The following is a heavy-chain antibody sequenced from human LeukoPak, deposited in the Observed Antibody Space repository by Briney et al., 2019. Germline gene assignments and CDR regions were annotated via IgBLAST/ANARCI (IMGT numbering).Heavy chain of an antibody. V-gene: IGHV1-46*01. J-gene: IGHJ4*02. CDR1: GYTFTSYY. CDR3: ARDMDSSGWYVGGRPSNFDY. Sequence: AAVKVSCKASGYTFTSYYIHWVRQPPARELEWMRMINPSGGSTSYPQKFQDRVTMTRDTSTRTVDMELSSLRSEDTAVYYCARDMDSSGWYVGGRPSNFDYWGQGTLVSVSS. D-gene: IGHD6-19*01. CDR2: INPSGGST.